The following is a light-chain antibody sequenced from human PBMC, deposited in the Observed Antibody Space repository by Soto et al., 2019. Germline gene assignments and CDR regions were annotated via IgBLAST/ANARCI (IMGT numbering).Light chain of an antibody. CDR2: DAS. CDR1: QAIGDT. V-gene: IGKV3-15*01. J-gene: IGKJ4*01. CDR3: QRYDSWPLT. Sequence: EIVLTQSPAPLSVSPLESPTLSFRAIQAIGDTLAWYQQKPGQAPRLLIYDASARATGVPARFSGSRSGTDFTLTISSLESEDFAIYYCQRYDSWPLTFGGGTKVDIK.